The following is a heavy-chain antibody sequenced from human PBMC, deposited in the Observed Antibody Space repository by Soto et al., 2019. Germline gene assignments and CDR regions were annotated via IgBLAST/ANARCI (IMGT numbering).Heavy chain of an antibody. D-gene: IGHD4-4*01. CDR2: IHPNGGGT. CDR1: GYSFTNYY. J-gene: IGHJ6*02. Sequence: ASVKVSCKASGYSFTNYYMHWVRQAPGQGLEYMGVIHPNGGGTSYAQKFQGRVTMTSDTSTSIVYMELSSLRSEDTAVYYCASSYSNYALIDYYYYGMDVWGQGTTVTVSS. V-gene: IGHV1-46*01. CDR3: ASSYSNYALIDYYYYGMDV.